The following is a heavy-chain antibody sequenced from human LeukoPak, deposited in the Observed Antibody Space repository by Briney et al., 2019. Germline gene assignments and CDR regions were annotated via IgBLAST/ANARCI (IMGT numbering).Heavy chain of an antibody. J-gene: IGHJ4*02. CDR2: FTAGGINT. CDR1: RFTFSSYG. V-gene: IGHV3-23*01. Sequence: GGTLRLSCAASRFTFSSYGMSWVRQAPGKGLEWVSAFTAGGINTYYADSVKGRFTISRDNSKNTLYLHMNSLRAEDTAVYYCAKSPSYCRGDCYSTFEYWGQGTLVTVSS. CDR3: AKSPSYCRGDCYSTFEY. D-gene: IGHD2-21*02.